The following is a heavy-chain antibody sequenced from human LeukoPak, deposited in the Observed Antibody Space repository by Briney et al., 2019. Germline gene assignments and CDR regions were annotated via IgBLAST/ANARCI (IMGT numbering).Heavy chain of an antibody. CDR3: ARQVATKGEWAFDV. D-gene: IGHD5-12*01. Sequence: SETLSLTCTVSGGSISSYYWSWIRQPPGKGLEWIGSINLGGHTYYNPSLKSRLIMSVDTSRNQFSLRLSSVTATDTAVYYCARQVATKGEWAFDVWGQGTRVIASS. J-gene: IGHJ3*01. CDR2: INLGGHT. CDR1: GGSISSYY. V-gene: IGHV4-59*04.